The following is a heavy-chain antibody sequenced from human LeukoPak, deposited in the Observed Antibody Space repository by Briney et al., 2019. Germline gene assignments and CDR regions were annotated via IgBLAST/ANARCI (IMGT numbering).Heavy chain of an antibody. CDR1: GFTFSSYA. Sequence: GGSLRLSCAASGFTFSSYAMSWVRQAPGKGLEWASAISGSGGSTYYADSVKGRFTISRDNSKNTLYLQMNSLRAEDTAVYYCAKVIAVAYYYFDYWGQGTLVTVSS. J-gene: IGHJ4*02. CDR3: AKVIAVAYYYFDY. D-gene: IGHD6-19*01. V-gene: IGHV3-23*01. CDR2: ISGSGGST.